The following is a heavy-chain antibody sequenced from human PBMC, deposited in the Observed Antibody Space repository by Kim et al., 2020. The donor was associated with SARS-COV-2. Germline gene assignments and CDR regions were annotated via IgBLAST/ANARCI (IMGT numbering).Heavy chain of an antibody. CDR3: ARHGLLWFGELKIGGMDV. CDR2: IYYSGST. V-gene: IGHV4-39*01. Sequence: SETLSLTCTVSGGSISSSSYYWGWIRQPPGKGLEWIGSIYYSGSTYYNPSLKSRVTISVDTSKNQFSLKLSSVTAADTAVYYCARHGLLWFGELKIGGMDVWGQGTTVTVSS. CDR1: GGSISSSSYY. D-gene: IGHD3-10*01. J-gene: IGHJ6*02.